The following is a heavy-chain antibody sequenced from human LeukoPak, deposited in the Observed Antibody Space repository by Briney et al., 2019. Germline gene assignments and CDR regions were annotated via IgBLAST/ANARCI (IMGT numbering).Heavy chain of an antibody. Sequence: GGSLRLSCAASGFDFSTYSIDWVRQAPGKGLEWVSYISSSSSNIYHADSVKGRFTIPRDNAKNSLHLQMNSLRAEDTAVYYCARVGRSGWTVDYWGQGTLVTVSS. CDR3: ARVGRSGWTVDY. CDR2: ISSSSSNI. D-gene: IGHD6-19*01. V-gene: IGHV3-48*04. J-gene: IGHJ4*02. CDR1: GFDFSTYS.